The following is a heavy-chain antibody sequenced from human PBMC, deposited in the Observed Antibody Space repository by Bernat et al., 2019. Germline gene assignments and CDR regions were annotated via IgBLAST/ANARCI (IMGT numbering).Heavy chain of an antibody. Sequence: EVQLVETGGGLIQPGGSLRLSCAASGFTVSSNYMSWVRQAPGKGLEWVSVIYSGGSTYYADSVKGRFTISRDNSKNTLYLQMNSLRAEDTAVYYCARVGTYCGGDCYPRCDAFDIWGQGTMVTVSS. CDR1: GFTVSSNY. CDR3: ARVGTYCGGDCYPRCDAFDI. D-gene: IGHD2-21*01. V-gene: IGHV3-53*05. J-gene: IGHJ3*02. CDR2: IYSGGST.